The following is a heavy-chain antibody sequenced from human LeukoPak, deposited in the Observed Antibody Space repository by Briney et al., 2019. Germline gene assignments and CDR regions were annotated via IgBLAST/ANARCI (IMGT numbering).Heavy chain of an antibody. J-gene: IGHJ4*02. V-gene: IGHV4-34*01. Sequence: TSETLSLTCAVYGGSFSGYYWSWIRQPPGKGLEWIGEINHSGSTNYNPSLKSRVTISVDTSKNQFSLKLSSVTAADTAVYYCARDRHWGQGTLVTVSS. CDR3: ARDRH. CDR1: GGSFSGYY. CDR2: INHSGST.